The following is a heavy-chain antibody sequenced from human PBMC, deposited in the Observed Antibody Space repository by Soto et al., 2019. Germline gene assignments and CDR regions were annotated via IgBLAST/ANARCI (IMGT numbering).Heavy chain of an antibody. CDR3: ARPIAVAGRVWFDP. CDR2: IIPIFGTA. V-gene: IGHV1-69*13. J-gene: IGHJ5*02. D-gene: IGHD6-19*01. Sequence: SVKVSCKASGGTFSSYAISWVRQAPGQGLEWMGGIIPIFGTANYAQKFQGRVTITADESTSTAYMELSSLRSEDTAVYYCARPIAVAGRVWFDPWGQGTLVTVSS. CDR1: GGTFSSYA.